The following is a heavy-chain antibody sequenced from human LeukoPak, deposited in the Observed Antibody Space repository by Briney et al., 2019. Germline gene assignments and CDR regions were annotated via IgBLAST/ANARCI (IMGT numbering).Heavy chain of an antibody. J-gene: IGHJ5*02. CDR1: AYTFTDYY. V-gene: IGHV1-2*06. D-gene: IGHD2-2*01. CDR2: INPSSGDT. CDR3: ARVGYQLLSYNWFDP. Sequence: ASVKVSCKASAYTFTDYYVHWVRQAPGQGLEWMGRINPSSGDTNYAQKLQGRVTMTTDTSTSTAYMELRSLRSDDTAVYYCARVGYQLLSYNWFDPWGQGTLVTVSS.